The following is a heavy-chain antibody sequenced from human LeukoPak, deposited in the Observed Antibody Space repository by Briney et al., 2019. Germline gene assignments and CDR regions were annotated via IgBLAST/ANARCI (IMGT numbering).Heavy chain of an antibody. V-gene: IGHV4-34*01. CDR1: GGSFSGYY. J-gene: IGHJ4*02. Sequence: SETLSLTCAVYGGSFSGYYWSWIRQPPGKGLEWIGEINHSGSTNYNPSLKSRVTISVDTSKNQFSLKLSSVTAADTAVYYCARGSLRYLDWLPHSVHFDYWGQGTLVTVSS. D-gene: IGHD3-9*01. CDR2: INHSGST. CDR3: ARGSLRYLDWLPHSVHFDY.